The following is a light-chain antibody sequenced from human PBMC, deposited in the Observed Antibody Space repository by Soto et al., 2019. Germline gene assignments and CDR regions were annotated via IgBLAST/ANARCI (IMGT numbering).Light chain of an antibody. CDR2: GAS. CDR1: QSVSSSY. CDR3: QQYGSKPIT. Sequence: EIVLTQSPGTLSLSPGEGATLSCRASQSVSSSYLAWYQQKPGQAPRLLIYGASSRATGIPDKFSGSASGTDFTLTISRLAPEDFALYYCQQYGSKPITFGQGTRLEI. J-gene: IGKJ5*01. V-gene: IGKV3-20*01.